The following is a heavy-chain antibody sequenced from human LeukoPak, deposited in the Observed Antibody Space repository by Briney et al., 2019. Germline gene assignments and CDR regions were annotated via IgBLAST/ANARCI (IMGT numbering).Heavy chain of an antibody. Sequence: GGSLRLSCAASGISFSAHGMHWVRQAPGKGLEWVAIIRFDGSNIHYADSVKGRFTISRDNAKNTLYLQMNSLRAEDTAVYYCARGGDYGDYGGGYWGQGTLVTVSS. V-gene: IGHV3-33*01. CDR3: ARGGDYGDYGGGY. CDR2: IRFDGSNI. D-gene: IGHD4-17*01. CDR1: GISFSAHG. J-gene: IGHJ4*02.